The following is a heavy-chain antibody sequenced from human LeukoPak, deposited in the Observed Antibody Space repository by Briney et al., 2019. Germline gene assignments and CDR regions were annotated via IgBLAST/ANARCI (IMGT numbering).Heavy chain of an antibody. CDR1: GYTFTSYG. J-gene: IGHJ6*02. CDR3: ARGTDSSYYYYYGMDV. Sequence: ASVKVSCKASGYTFTSYGISWVRQAPGQGLEWMGWISAYNGNTNYAQKLQGRVTMTTDTSTSTAYMELRSLRSDDTAVYYCARGTDSSYYYYYGMDVWGQGTTVTVSS. D-gene: IGHD3-22*01. CDR2: ISAYNGNT. V-gene: IGHV1-18*01.